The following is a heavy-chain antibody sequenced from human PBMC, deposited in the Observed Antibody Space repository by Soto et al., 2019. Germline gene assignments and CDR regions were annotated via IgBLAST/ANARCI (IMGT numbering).Heavy chain of an antibody. D-gene: IGHD3-22*01. J-gene: IGHJ4*02. V-gene: IGHV4-59*01. CDR1: GGSINNYY. Sequence: PSETLSLTCTVSGGSINNYYWSWIRQPPEKGLEWVGYIYDTGSPTYNPSLKSRVTMSVDTSKNQFSLELNSVTAADTAVYYCAGTYYYDSSGYYPIDYWGQGTMVTVS. CDR3: AGTYYYDSSGYYPIDY. CDR2: IYDTGSP.